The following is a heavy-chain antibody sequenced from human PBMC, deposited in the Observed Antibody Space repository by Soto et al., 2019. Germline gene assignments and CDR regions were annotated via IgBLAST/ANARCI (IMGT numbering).Heavy chain of an antibody. D-gene: IGHD3-9*01. CDR3: VRDILTGYYIYYYYGMDV. J-gene: IGHJ6*02. V-gene: IGHV1-18*01. CDR2: ISAYNGNT. Sequence: GASVKVSCKASGYTFTSYGISWVRQAPGQGLEWMGWISAYNGNTNYAQKLQGRVTMTTDTSTSTAYMELRSLRSDDTAVYYCVRDILTGYYIYYYYGMDVWGQGTTVTVSS. CDR1: GYTFTSYG.